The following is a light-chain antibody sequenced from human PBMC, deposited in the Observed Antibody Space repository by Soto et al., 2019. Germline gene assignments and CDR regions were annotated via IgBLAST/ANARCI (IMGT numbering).Light chain of an antibody. Sequence: QSVLTQPPSASGTPGQRVTISCSGRSSNIGSNTVNWYQHLPGTAPKLLIYSNTQRPSGVPDRFSGSKSGTSASLAISGLQSEDEADYYCAAWDDSLNGWVFGGGTKLTVL. CDR1: SSNIGSNT. CDR2: SNT. V-gene: IGLV1-44*01. CDR3: AAWDDSLNGWV. J-gene: IGLJ3*02.